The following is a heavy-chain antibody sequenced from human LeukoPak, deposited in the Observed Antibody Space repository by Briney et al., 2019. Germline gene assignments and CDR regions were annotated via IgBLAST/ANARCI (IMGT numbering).Heavy chain of an antibody. D-gene: IGHD3-10*01. CDR3: SIVGFRGSGSLDC. CDR1: VFTFSDAW. CDR2: IKSKTDGETS. V-gene: IGHV3-15*01. J-gene: IGHJ4*02. Sequence: GGSLRLSCADSVFTFSDAWMTSVRQAPGKGLEWVGRIKSKTDGETSDYAAPVKGRFTISRDYSKNTVYLQMNSLKTEDTAVYYCSIVGFRGSGSLDCWGQGTLVTVSS.